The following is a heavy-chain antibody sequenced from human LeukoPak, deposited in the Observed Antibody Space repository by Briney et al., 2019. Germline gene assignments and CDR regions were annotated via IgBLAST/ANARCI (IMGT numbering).Heavy chain of an antibody. CDR2: ISSSSSYI. J-gene: IGHJ4*02. D-gene: IGHD1-1*01. Sequence: GGSLTLSCAASGFTFSSYSMNWVRQAPGKGLEWVSSISSSSSYIYYADSVKGRFTISRDNAKNSLYLQMNSLRAEDTAVYYCSKLGNDVFDYWGQGTLVTVSS. V-gene: IGHV3-21*01. CDR1: GFTFSSYS. CDR3: SKLGNDVFDY.